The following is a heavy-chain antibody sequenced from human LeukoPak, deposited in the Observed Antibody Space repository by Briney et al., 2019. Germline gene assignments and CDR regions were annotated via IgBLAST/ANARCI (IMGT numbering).Heavy chain of an antibody. CDR2: INPNSGDT. J-gene: IGHJ3*02. Sequence: SVKVSCKASGYSFTGYYIHWVRQAPGQGLEWMGRINPNSGDTTYAQKFQGRVTVTRDTSISTAYMELSSLTSDDTAVYYCVRDHDSSGRTDDAFDIWGQGTMVTVSS. V-gene: IGHV1-2*06. CDR1: GYSFTGYY. CDR3: VRDHDSSGRTDDAFDI. D-gene: IGHD3-22*01.